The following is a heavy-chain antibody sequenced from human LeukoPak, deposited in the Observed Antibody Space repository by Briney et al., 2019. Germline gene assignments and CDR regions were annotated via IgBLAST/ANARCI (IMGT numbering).Heavy chain of an antibody. Sequence: ASVKVSCKASGGTFSSYAISWVRQAPGQGLEWMGGIIPIFGTANYAQKFQGRVTITADESTSTAYMELSSLRSEDTAEYYCARAPSGSYPFDYWGQGTLVTVSS. J-gene: IGHJ4*02. CDR1: GGTFSSYA. V-gene: IGHV1-69*01. CDR3: ARAPSGSYPFDY. D-gene: IGHD1-26*01. CDR2: IIPIFGTA.